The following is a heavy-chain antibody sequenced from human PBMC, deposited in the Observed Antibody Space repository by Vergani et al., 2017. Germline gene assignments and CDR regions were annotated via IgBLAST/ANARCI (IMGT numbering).Heavy chain of an antibody. D-gene: IGHD1-26*01. CDR1: GFDFDEFD. Sequence: EVKVVESGGRVVRPGESLRLSCETSGFDFDEFDMSWVRQAPGKGLEWVSRIQFRVNGDATDYAAPVKGRFTISRDGSKETLYLQMNSLKIEDTGVYYCTTYNMGASIHWGRGTLVTVSS. CDR3: TTYNMGASIH. J-gene: IGHJ4*02. V-gene: IGHV3-15*01. CDR2: IQFRVNGDAT.